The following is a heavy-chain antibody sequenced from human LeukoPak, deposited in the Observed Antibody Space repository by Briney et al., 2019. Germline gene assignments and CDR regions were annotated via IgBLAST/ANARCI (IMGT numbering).Heavy chain of an antibody. CDR2: INHSGST. CDR3: ARGTEPSGASPNYFDY. J-gene: IGHJ4*02. V-gene: IGHV4-34*01. CDR1: GGSFSGYY. D-gene: IGHD3-16*01. Sequence: SETLSLTCAVYGGSFSGYYWSWIRQPPGKGLEWIGEINHSGSTNYNPSLKSRVTISVDTSKNQFSLKLSSVTAADTAVYYCARGTEPSGASPNYFDYWGQGTLVTVSS.